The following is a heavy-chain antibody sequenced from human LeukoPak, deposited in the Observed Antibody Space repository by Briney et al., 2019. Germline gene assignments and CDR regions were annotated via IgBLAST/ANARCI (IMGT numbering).Heavy chain of an antibody. CDR3: ARDCGDYYFDY. CDR2: ISAYNGNA. CDR1: GYTFPSCS. J-gene: IGHJ4*02. Sequence: ASVKVSRKASGYTFPSCSISWVRQAPGQGLEWMGWISAYNGNANYAQKFQGRVTMTTDTSTRTASMELRSLRFDDTAVYYCARDCGDYYFDYWGQGTLVTVSS. V-gene: IGHV1-18*01. D-gene: IGHD4-17*01.